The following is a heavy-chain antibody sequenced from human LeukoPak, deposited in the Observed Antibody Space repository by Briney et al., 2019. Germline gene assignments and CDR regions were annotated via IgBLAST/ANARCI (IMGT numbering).Heavy chain of an antibody. CDR3: ATTHQLLYGDAFDI. D-gene: IGHD2-2*02. CDR2: IKQDGSEK. Sequence: GGSLRLSCAASGFTFSSYWMSWVRQAPGKGLEWVANIKQDGSEKHYVDSVKGRFTISRDNAKNSLYLQMNSLRAEDTAVYYCATTHQLLYGDAFDIWGQGTTVTVSS. V-gene: IGHV3-7*01. J-gene: IGHJ3*02. CDR1: GFTFSSYW.